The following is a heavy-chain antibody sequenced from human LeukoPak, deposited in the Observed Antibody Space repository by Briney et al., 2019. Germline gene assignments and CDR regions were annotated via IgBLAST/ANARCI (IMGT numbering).Heavy chain of an antibody. CDR2: INHNGNVN. V-gene: IGHV3-7*01. J-gene: IGHJ4*02. Sequence: GGSLRLSCAASGFTFSSYWMNWARQAPGKGLEWVASINHNGNVNYYVDSVKGRFTISRDNAENSLYLQMNSLRAEDTALYYCARKRPNYFDYWGQGTLVTVSS. CDR3: ARKRPNYFDY. CDR1: GFTFSSYW.